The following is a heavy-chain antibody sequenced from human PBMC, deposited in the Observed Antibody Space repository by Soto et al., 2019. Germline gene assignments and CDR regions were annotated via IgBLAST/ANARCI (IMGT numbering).Heavy chain of an antibody. CDR1: GYTFTSYG. D-gene: IGHD2-2*01. J-gene: IGHJ6*02. CDR3: ASNLPAARASNYYGMDV. Sequence: ASVKVSCKASGYTFTSYGISWVRQAPGQGLEWMGWISAYNGNTNYAQKLQGRVTMTTDTSTSTAYMELRSLRSDDTAVYYCASNLPAARASNYYGMDVWGQGTTVTVSS. V-gene: IGHV1-18*01. CDR2: ISAYNGNT.